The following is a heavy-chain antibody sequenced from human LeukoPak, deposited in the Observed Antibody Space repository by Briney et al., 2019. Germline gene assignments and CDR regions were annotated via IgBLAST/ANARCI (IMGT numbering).Heavy chain of an antibody. CDR2: ISSSSDYI. J-gene: IGHJ4*02. Sequence: GGSLRLSCAASEFTFNTYSMNWVRQAPGKGLEWVSSISSSSDYIYYADSVKGRFTISRDNAKNSLYLQMNSLRAEDTAVYYCARDLMGIAYRGAFYYWGQGTLVTVSS. CDR3: ARDLMGIAYRGAFYY. V-gene: IGHV3-21*04. D-gene: IGHD6-13*01. CDR1: EFTFNTYS.